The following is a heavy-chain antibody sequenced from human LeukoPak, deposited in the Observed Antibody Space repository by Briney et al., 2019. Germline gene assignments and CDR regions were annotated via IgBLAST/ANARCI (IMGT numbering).Heavy chain of an antibody. D-gene: IGHD5-24*01. CDR2: IHYDGNT. CDR3: ARHSLNNYGSYY. J-gene: IGHJ4*02. CDR1: GGSISSSTYS. V-gene: IGHV4-39*01. Sequence: SETLSLTCTVSGGSISSSTYSRTWIRQPPGKGLEWIGSIHYDGNTYYKPSLKSRVTISVDTSKIQFSLRLSSATAADMATYYCARHSLNNYGSYYWGQGTLVTVSS.